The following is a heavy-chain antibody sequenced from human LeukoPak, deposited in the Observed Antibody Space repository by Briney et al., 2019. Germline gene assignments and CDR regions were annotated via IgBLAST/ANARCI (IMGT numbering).Heavy chain of an antibody. CDR2: IYYSGST. CDR3: ARASLWFGELFLSPYYFDY. CDR1: GGSISSSSYY. Sequence: PSETLSLTCTVSGGSISSSSYYWGWIRQPPGKGLEWIGSIYYSGSTYYNPSLKSRVTISVDTSKNQFSLKLSSVTAADTAVYYCARASLWFGELFLSPYYFDYWGQGTLVTVSS. J-gene: IGHJ4*02. V-gene: IGHV4-39*07. D-gene: IGHD3-10*01.